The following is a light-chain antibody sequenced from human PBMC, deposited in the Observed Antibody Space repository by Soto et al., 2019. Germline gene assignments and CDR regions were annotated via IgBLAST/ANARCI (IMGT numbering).Light chain of an antibody. CDR3: GTWDSRLSAV. CDR1: ISNIGNNY. V-gene: IGLV1-51*01. CDR2: DNS. J-gene: IGLJ1*01. Sequence: VLTQPPSVSAAPGQNVTISCSGGISNIGNNYVAWYQQFPGTAPRRIIYDNSKRASGIPDRFSGSKSGTSATLVITRLQTGDEADYYCGTWDSRLSAVFGTGTKVTVL.